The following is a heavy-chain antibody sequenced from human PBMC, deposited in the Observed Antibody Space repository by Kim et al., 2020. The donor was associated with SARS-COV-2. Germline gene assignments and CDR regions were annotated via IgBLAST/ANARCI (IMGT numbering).Heavy chain of an antibody. V-gene: IGHV4-34*01. J-gene: IGHJ4*02. CDR2: VNHSGSA. CDR1: GGSFSGYY. D-gene: IGHD3-10*01. Sequence: SETLSLTCAVSGGSFSGYYWTWIRQTPGKGLEWIGEVNHSGSANYNLSLTSRVTLSIETSKTQFSLRLRSVTAADTAVYYCARGIYYFGSGTSYNALRFIPWGQGTLVTVSS. CDR3: ARGIYYFGSGTSYNALRFIP.